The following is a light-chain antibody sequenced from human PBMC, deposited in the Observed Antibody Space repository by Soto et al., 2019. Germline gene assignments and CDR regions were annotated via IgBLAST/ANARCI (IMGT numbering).Light chain of an antibody. J-gene: IGKJ3*01. CDR3: QQYNNWPPGT. CDR2: GAS. V-gene: IGKV3-15*01. Sequence: IVNAQSPATLSVSPGEKANLSCKASQRVSSNLAWYQQKPGQAPRLLIYGASTRATGIPARFSGSGSGTEFTLTISSLQSEDFAVYYCQQYNNWPPGTFGPGTKVDIK. CDR1: QRVSSN.